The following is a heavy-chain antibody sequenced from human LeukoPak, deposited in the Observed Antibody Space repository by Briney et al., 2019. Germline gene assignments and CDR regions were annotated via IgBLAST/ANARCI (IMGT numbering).Heavy chain of an antibody. CDR3: ARGVAAAGIDY. Sequence: SETLSLTCAVSGGSIGSGGYSRSWIRQPPGKGLEWIGYIYHSGSTYYNPSLKSRVTISVDRSKNQFSLKLSSVTAADTAVYYCARGVAAAGIDYWGQGTLVTVSS. V-gene: IGHV4-30-2*01. J-gene: IGHJ4*02. CDR2: IYHSGST. D-gene: IGHD6-13*01. CDR1: GGSIGSGGYS.